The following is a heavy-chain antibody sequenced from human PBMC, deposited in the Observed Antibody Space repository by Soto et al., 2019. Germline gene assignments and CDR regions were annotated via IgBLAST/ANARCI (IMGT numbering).Heavy chain of an antibody. CDR1: GGSISSYY. V-gene: IGHV4-59*01. CDR3: ARDVAAAANFDY. Sequence: SETLSLTCTVSGGSISSYYWSWIRQPPGKGLEWIGYIYYSGSTNYNPSLKSRVTISVDTSKNQFSLKLSSVTAADTAVYYCARDVAAAANFDYWGQGALVTVSS. CDR2: IYYSGST. J-gene: IGHJ4*02. D-gene: IGHD6-13*01.